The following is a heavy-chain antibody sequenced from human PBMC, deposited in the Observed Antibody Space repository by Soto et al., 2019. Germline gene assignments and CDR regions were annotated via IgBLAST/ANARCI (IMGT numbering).Heavy chain of an antibody. V-gene: IGHV3-48*01. Sequence: EVQLVESGGGLVQPGGSLRLSCAASGFTFSSYSMNWVRQAPGKGLEWVSYISSSSSTIYYADSVKGRFTISRDNAKNSLYLQMNSLRAEDTAVYYCARDRRLDYDILTGYGYYFYYWGQGTLVTVSS. CDR3: ARDRRLDYDILTGYGYYFYY. J-gene: IGHJ4*02. CDR2: ISSSSSTI. CDR1: GFTFSSYS. D-gene: IGHD3-9*01.